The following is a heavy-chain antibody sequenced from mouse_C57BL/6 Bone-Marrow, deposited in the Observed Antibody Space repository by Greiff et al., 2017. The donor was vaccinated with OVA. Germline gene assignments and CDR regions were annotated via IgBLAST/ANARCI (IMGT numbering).Heavy chain of an antibody. CDR3: AGHDYGSSYD. V-gene: IGHV5-6*01. J-gene: IGHJ2*01. CDR1: GFTFSSYG. CDR2: ISSGGSYA. D-gene: IGHD1-1*01. Sequence: EVQLVESGGDLVKPGGSLKLSCAASGFTFSSYGMSWVRQTPHKRLVWVATISSGGSYAYYPDRVQGRFPISRDNAKNTLYLQMDSVKSEEPAMYYCAGHDYGSSYDWGQGTTLTVSS.